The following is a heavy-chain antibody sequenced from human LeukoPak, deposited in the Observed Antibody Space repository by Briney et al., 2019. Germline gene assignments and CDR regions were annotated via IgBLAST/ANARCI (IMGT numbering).Heavy chain of an antibody. J-gene: IGHJ6*02. CDR1: GFTFDDYA. V-gene: IGHV3-9*01. Sequence: PTGGSLRLSCVTSGFTFDDYAMHWVRQAPGKGLEWVSGISWNGGKIDYADSVKGRFTISRDNAKNSLHLQMNSLGAEDTALYYCAKDRDNSGWYHVSGGMDVWGQGTTVTVSS. D-gene: IGHD6-19*01. CDR2: ISWNGGKI. CDR3: AKDRDNSGWYHVSGGMDV.